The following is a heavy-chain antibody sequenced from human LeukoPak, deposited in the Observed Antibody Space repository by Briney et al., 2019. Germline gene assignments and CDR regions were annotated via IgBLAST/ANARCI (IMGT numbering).Heavy chain of an antibody. Sequence: GGSLRLSCAASGFSFSTYSMHWVRQAPGKGLEWVSSISRSSSYIYYADSVKGRFTISRDNAKNSLFLQVNSLRAEDTAVYYCARVGYSSGWYGWFDPWGQGTLVTVSS. CDR2: ISRSSSYI. CDR1: GFSFSTYS. CDR3: ARVGYSSGWYGWFDP. D-gene: IGHD6-19*01. J-gene: IGHJ5*02. V-gene: IGHV3-21*01.